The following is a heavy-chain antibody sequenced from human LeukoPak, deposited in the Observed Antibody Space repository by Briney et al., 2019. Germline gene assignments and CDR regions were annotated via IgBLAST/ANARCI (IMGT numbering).Heavy chain of an antibody. CDR1: GFTFSSYG. CDR3: ARLMGGVTTYDY. CDR2: ISYDGSNK. D-gene: IGHD4-11*01. J-gene: IGHJ4*02. V-gene: IGHV3-30*03. Sequence: GGSLRLSCAASGFTFSSYGMHWVRQAPGKGLERVAVISYDGSNKYYADSVKGRFTISRDNSKNTLYLQMNSLRAEDTAVYFCARLMGGVTTYDYWGQGTLVSVSS.